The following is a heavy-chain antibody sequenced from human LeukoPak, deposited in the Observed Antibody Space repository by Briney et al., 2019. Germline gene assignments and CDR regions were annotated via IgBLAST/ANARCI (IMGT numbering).Heavy chain of an antibody. V-gene: IGHV3-53*01. J-gene: IGHJ4*02. CDR2: IYSDETT. D-gene: IGHD1-26*01. CDR3: ARHWEL. Sequence: GGSLRLSCAASGFSVSSNYMSWVRQAPGKGLEWVALIYSDETTYYADSVKGRFTISRDNSKSTLYLQMNSLRAEDTAVYYCARHWELRGQGTLVTVSS. CDR1: GFSVSSNY.